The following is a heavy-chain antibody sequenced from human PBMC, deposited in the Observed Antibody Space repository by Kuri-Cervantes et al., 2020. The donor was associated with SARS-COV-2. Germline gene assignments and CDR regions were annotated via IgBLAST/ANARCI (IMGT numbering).Heavy chain of an antibody. Sequence: GESLKISCAASGFTFSSYSMNWVRQAPGKGLEWVSSISSSSSYIYYADSVKGRFTISRDNSKNTLYLQMNSLRAEDTAVYYCAKDREGFVPEVLDYWGQGTLVTVSS. CDR3: AKDREGFVPEVLDY. J-gene: IGHJ4*02. CDR2: ISSSSSYI. CDR1: GFTFSSYS. D-gene: IGHD3-10*01. V-gene: IGHV3-21*01.